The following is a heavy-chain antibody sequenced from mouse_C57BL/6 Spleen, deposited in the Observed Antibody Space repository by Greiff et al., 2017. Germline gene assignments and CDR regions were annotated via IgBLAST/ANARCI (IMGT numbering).Heavy chain of an antibody. CDR2: IDPSDSYT. J-gene: IGHJ3*01. CDR1: GYTFTSYW. D-gene: IGHD1-1*01. CDR3: ARSYYGSSPAWFAY. Sequence: QVQLQQSGAELVKPGASVKLSCKASGYTFTSYWMQWVKQRPGQGLEWIGEIDPSDSYTNYNQKFKGKATLTVDTSSSTAYMQLSSLTSEDSAVYYCARSYYGSSPAWFAYWGQGTLVTVSA. V-gene: IGHV1-50*01.